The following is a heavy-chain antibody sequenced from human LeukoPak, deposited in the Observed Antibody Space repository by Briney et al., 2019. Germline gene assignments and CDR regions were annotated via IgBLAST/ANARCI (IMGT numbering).Heavy chain of an antibody. CDR2: IKSKADGETT. D-gene: IGHD3-10*01. V-gene: IGHV3-15*01. Sequence: PGGSLRLSCAASGFTFTHAWMTWVRQAPGKGLEWVGHIKSKADGETTDYAAPAKGRFFMSRDDSKATLYLQMNCLETEDTAVCYCTTDLGITMIRGVIVSWGQGTLVTVSS. J-gene: IGHJ4*02. CDR1: GFTFTHAW. CDR3: TTDLGITMIRGVIVS.